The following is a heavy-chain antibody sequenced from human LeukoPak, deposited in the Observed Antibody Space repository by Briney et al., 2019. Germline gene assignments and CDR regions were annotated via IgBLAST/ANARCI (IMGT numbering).Heavy chain of an antibody. CDR2: INNDGSTT. J-gene: IGHJ5*02. CDR1: GFTFNSHW. CDR3: VRDRPHNWFDP. V-gene: IGHV3-74*01. D-gene: IGHD6-6*01. Sequence: GGSLRLSCAASGFTFNSHWMHWVRQAPGKGLVWVSRINNDGSTTTYADSVRGRFTISRDNAKNTLFLQMNSLRAEDTAVYYCVRDRPHNWFDPWGQGTLVTVSS.